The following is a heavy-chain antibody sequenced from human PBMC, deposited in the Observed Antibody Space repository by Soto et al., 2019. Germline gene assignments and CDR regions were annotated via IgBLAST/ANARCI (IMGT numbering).Heavy chain of an antibody. V-gene: IGHV1-69*01. Sequence: QVQLVQSGAEVKKPGSSVKVSCKASGGTFSSYAISWVRQAPGQGLEWMGGIIPIFGTANYAQKFQGRVTITADESTSTAYMELSSLRSEDTAVYYCARVYCSSTSYPTGWDYYYGMDVWGQGTTVTVSS. D-gene: IGHD2-2*01. CDR3: ARVYCSSTSYPTGWDYYYGMDV. CDR2: IIPIFGTA. J-gene: IGHJ6*02. CDR1: GGTFSSYA.